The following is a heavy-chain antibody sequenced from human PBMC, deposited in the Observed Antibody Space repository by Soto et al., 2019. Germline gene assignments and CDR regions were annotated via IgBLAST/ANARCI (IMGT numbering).Heavy chain of an antibody. J-gene: IGHJ4*02. CDR2: INHSGST. Sequence: QVQLQQWGAGLLKPSETLSLTCAVYGGSFSGYYWSWIRQPPGKGLEWLGEINHSGSTNYNPSLKSRVTISVDTSKNQFSLKLSSVTAADTAVYYCARGYSSSFDYWGQGTLVTVSS. CDR3: ARGYSSSFDY. CDR1: GGSFSGYY. V-gene: IGHV4-34*01. D-gene: IGHD6-13*01.